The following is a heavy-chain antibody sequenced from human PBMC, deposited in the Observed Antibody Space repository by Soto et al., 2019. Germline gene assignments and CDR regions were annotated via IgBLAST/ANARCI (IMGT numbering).Heavy chain of an antibody. CDR2: IIPIFGTA. V-gene: IGHV1-69*13. D-gene: IGHD2-21*02. CDR1: GGTFSSYA. CDR3: ARASVVVTAIYYFDY. J-gene: IGHJ4*02. Sequence: SVKVSCKASGGTFSSYAISWVRQAPGQGLEWMGGIIPIFGTANYAQKFQGRVTITAGESTSTAYMELSSLRSEDTAVYYCARASVVVTAIYYFDYWGQGTLVTVSS.